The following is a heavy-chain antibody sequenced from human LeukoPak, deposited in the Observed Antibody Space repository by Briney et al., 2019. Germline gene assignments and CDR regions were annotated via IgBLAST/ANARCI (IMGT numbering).Heavy chain of an antibody. J-gene: IGHJ4*02. CDR1: GGTFSSYA. CDR3: ATDMSPPYSSGWYNYFDY. Sequence: ASVKVSCKASGGTFSSYAISWVRQAPGKGLEWMGGFDPEDGETIYAQKFQGRVTMTEDTSTDTAYMELSSLRSEDTAVYYCATDMSPPYSSGWYNYFDYWGQGTLVTVSS. CDR2: FDPEDGET. V-gene: IGHV1-24*01. D-gene: IGHD6-19*01.